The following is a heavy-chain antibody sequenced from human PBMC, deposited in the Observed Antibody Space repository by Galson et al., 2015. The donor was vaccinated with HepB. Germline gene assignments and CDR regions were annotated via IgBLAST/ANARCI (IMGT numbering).Heavy chain of an antibody. V-gene: IGHV3-30*02. CDR1: GFTFSSYA. Sequence: SLRLSCAASGFTFSSYAMHWVRQAPGKGLEWVAYIRYDGSNKYYADSVKGRFTISRDNSKNTLYLQMNGLRAEDTAVYSCAKDGSSWFDYWGQGTLVTVSS. D-gene: IGHD6-13*01. J-gene: IGHJ4*02. CDR2: IRYDGSNK. CDR3: AKDGSSWFDY.